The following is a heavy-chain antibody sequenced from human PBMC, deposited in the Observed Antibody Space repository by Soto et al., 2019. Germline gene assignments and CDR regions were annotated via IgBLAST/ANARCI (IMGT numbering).Heavy chain of an antibody. J-gene: IGHJ3*02. CDR1: GGPISSGDYN. Sequence: SETLSLTCTVSGGPISSGDYNWSWIRQHPGKGLEWIGSIYYSGSTYYNPSVESRITMSVDTAKNQFSLKLRSVTAADTAVYYCARGAKWRDHDAFDIWGQGTMVT. D-gene: IGHD5-12*01. CDR3: ARGAKWRDHDAFDI. CDR2: IYYSGST. V-gene: IGHV4-30-4*08.